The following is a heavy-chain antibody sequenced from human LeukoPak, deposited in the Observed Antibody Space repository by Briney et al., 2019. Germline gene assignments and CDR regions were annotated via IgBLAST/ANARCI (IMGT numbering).Heavy chain of an antibody. J-gene: IGHJ4*02. Sequence: VDPSETLSLTCTVSAGSFISSSHHWGWIRQSPGKGLEWIGSVYYGRTTYYNPSLDGRVTVSLDTSANQFSLKLSSVTVADTAVYYCARGYYYDRSDYQDWGQGTLVTASS. CDR1: AGSFISSSHH. CDR2: VYYGRTT. D-gene: IGHD3-22*01. CDR3: ARGYYYDRSDYQD. V-gene: IGHV4-39*07.